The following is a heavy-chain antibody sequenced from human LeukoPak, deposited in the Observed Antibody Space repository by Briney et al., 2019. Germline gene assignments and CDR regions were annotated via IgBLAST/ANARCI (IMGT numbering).Heavy chain of an antibody. D-gene: IGHD2-2*02. J-gene: IGHJ2*01. CDR3: ATEYYTDEIGSWYFDL. CDR1: GFTFSDYY. Sequence: GGSLRLSCAASGFTFSDYYMSWIRQAPGKGLEWVSYISSSGSTIYYADSVKGRFTISRDNAKNSLYLQMNSLRAEDTAVYYCATEYYTDEIGSWYFDLWGRDTLVTVSS. V-gene: IGHV3-11*01. CDR2: ISSSGSTI.